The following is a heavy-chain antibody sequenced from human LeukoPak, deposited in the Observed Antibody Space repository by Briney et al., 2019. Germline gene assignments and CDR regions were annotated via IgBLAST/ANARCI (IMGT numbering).Heavy chain of an antibody. CDR1: GFTFSSHA. J-gene: IGHJ4*02. CDR3: ATNMGF. Sequence: GGSLRLSCAASGFTFSSHAMIWVRQAPGKGLEWVSTISGHGDTTCDADSVKGRFTISRDSSKNTLYLQMNSLRVEDTAVYYCATNMGFWGQGTLVTVSS. CDR2: ISGHGDTT. D-gene: IGHD2/OR15-2a*01. V-gene: IGHV3-23*01.